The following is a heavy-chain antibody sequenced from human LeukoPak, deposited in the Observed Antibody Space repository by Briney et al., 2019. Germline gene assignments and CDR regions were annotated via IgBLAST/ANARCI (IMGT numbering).Heavy chain of an antibody. CDR1: GGSVSSRSYY. CDR2: IHYNGRT. CDR3: ARDDNGDSNWFDP. Sequence: PSETLSLTCTVSGGSVSSRSYYWDWLRQPPGKGLEWIGAIHYNGRTFYNPSLRSRVTISVDTSKNQVSLKLSSVTTADTAVYYCARDDNGDSNWFDPWGQGTRVTVSS. J-gene: IGHJ5*02. V-gene: IGHV4-39*02. D-gene: IGHD4/OR15-4a*01.